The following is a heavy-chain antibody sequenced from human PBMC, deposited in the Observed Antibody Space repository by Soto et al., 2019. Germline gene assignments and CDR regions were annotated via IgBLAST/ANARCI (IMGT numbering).Heavy chain of an antibody. D-gene: IGHD1-26*01. V-gene: IGHV4-31*03. CDR3: ARRVLVRSSCWFDP. CDR2: IYYSGST. Sequence: QVQLQESGPGLVKPSQTRSLTCTVSGGSISSGGYYWSWIRQHPGKGLEWIGYIYYSGSTYYNPSLKSRVTISVDTSKNQFSLKLSSVTAADTAVYYCARRVLVRSSCWFDPWGQGTLVTVSS. J-gene: IGHJ5*02. CDR1: GGSISSGGYY.